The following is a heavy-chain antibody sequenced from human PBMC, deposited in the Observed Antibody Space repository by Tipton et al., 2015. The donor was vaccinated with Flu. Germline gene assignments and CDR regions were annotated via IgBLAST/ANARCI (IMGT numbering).Heavy chain of an antibody. CDR2: INPNSGGT. D-gene: IGHD6-6*01. CDR1: GYTFTGYY. V-gene: IGHV1-2*06. Sequence: QLVQSGAEVKKPGASVKVSCKASGYTFTGYYMHWVRQAPGQGLEWMGRINPNSGGTNYAQKFQGRVTMTRDTSISTAYMELSRLRSDDPAVYYCARSKIAARSPVVDYWGQGTLVTVSS. J-gene: IGHJ4*02. CDR3: ARSKIAARSPVVDY.